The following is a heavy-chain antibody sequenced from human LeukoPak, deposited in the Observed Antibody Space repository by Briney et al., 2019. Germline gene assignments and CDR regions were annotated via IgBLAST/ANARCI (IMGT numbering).Heavy chain of an antibody. CDR3: ARVWELSYDY. V-gene: IGHV3-23*01. Sequence: GGSLRLSCVASGFTFSSYAMSWVRQAPGKGLEWVSAISGSGGSTYYADSVKGRFTISRDNSKNTLYLQMNSLRAEVTAVYYCARVWELSYDYWGQGTLVTVSS. J-gene: IGHJ4*02. D-gene: IGHD1-26*01. CDR1: GFTFSSYA. CDR2: ISGSGGST.